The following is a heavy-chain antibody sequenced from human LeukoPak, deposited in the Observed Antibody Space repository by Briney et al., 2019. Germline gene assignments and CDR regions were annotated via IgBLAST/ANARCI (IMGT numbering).Heavy chain of an antibody. CDR3: ARQLYGAGSFLDV. V-gene: IGHV4-30-2*01. CDR1: GGSISSGGYY. CDR2: IYHSGST. Sequence: SETLSLTCTVSGGSISSGGYYWSWIRQPPGKGLEWIGYIYHSGSTYYNPSLKSRVTISVDRSKNQFSLKLSSVTAADTAVYYCARQLYGAGSFLDVWGQGTTVTVSS. J-gene: IGHJ6*02. D-gene: IGHD3-10*01.